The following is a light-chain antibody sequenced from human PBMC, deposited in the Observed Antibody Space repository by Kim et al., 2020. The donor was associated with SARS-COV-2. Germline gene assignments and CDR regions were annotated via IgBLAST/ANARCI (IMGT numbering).Light chain of an antibody. Sequence: ASVGDRVTITCRASKSIDTWLAWFQQRPGKAPKLLIYQASTLESGVPSRFSGSGSGTEFTLTISSLQPDDFATYFCQQYNTYSGTFGQGTKVDIK. CDR3: QQYNTYSGT. V-gene: IGKV1-5*03. CDR2: QAS. CDR1: KSIDTW. J-gene: IGKJ1*01.